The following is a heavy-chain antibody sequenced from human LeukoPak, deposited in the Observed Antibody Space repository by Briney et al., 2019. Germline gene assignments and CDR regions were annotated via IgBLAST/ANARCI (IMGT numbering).Heavy chain of an antibody. D-gene: IGHD6-25*01. CDR3: AKEGAAHGPDFDY. CDR2: IDPSGCT. J-gene: IGHJ4*02. CDR1: GASIRHYY. V-gene: IGHV4-4*07. Sequence: PSETLSLTCTVSGASIRHYYWSWIRQPAGKGLEWIGRIDPSGCTNYNPSLTSRVTMSIDTSKNQVALKLNSVTAADTAVYYCAKEGAAHGPDFDYWGQGTLVIVSS.